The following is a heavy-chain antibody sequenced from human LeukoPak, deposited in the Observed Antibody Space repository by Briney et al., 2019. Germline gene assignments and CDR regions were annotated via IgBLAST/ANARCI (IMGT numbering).Heavy chain of an antibody. CDR2: IYSGGST. J-gene: IGHJ3*02. D-gene: IGHD5-12*01. Sequence: PGGSLRLSCAASGFTFSNYAMSWVRQAPGKGLEWVSVIYSGGSTYYADSVKGRFTISRDNSKNTLYLQMNSLRAEDTAVYYCASTWLDAFDIWGQGTMVTVSS. V-gene: IGHV3-53*01. CDR3: ASTWLDAFDI. CDR1: GFTFSNYA.